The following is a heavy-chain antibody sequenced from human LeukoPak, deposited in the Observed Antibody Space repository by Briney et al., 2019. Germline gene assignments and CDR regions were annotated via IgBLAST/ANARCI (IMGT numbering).Heavy chain of an antibody. CDR3: ARSESEVVAMIVVVYFDC. CDR2: INPNSGGT. J-gene: IGHJ4*02. V-gene: IGHV1-2*02. D-gene: IGHD3-22*01. CDR1: GYTFTGYY. Sequence: ASVKVSCKASGYTFTGYYIHWVRQAPGQGLEWMGWINPNSGGTNYAQKFQGRVTMTRDTSISTAYMELSRLRSDDTAVYYCARSESEVVAMIVVVYFDCWGQGTLVTVSS.